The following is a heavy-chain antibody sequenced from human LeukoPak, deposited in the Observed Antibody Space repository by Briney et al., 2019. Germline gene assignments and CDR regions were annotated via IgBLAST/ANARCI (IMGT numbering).Heavy chain of an antibody. Sequence: SVKVSFKASGGTFSSYAISWVRQAPGQGLEWMGGIIPIFGTANYAQKFQGRVTITTDESTSTAYMELGSLRSEDTAVYYCARSPKGYYYYMDVWGKGTTVTVSS. CDR2: IIPIFGTA. CDR1: GGTFSSYA. J-gene: IGHJ6*03. CDR3: ARSPKGYYYYMDV. V-gene: IGHV1-69*05.